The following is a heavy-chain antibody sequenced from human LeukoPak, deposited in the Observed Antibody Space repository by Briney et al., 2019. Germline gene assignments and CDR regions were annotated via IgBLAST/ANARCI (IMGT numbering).Heavy chain of an antibody. CDR2: ISSSSSYI. J-gene: IGHJ4*02. Sequence: GGPVTLLCAASGFTFSSYSVNWVRQAPGKGLVGVSSISSSSSYIYYADSVKGRFTISRDNAKNSLYLQMNSLRAEDTAVYYCASFDSSSWYLFDYWGQGTLVTVSS. D-gene: IGHD6-13*01. V-gene: IGHV3-21*01. CDR1: GFTFSSYS. CDR3: ASFDSSSWYLFDY.